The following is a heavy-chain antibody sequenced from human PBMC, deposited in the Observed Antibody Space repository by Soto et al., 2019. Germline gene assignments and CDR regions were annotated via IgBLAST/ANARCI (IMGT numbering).Heavy chain of an antibody. CDR1: GYTFTGYG. V-gene: IGHV1-18*01. Sequence: GASVKVSCKASGYTFTGYGISWVRQAPGRGLEWMGWISAYNGNTNYAQKLQGRVTMTTDTSTSTAYMELRSLRSDDTAVYYCARSHSYYDFWSGYQSPNYFDYWGQGTLVTVSS. D-gene: IGHD3-3*01. J-gene: IGHJ4*02. CDR3: ARSHSYYDFWSGYQSPNYFDY. CDR2: ISAYNGNT.